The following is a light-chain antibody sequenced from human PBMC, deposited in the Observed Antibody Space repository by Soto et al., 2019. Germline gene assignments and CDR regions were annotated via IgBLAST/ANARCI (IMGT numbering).Light chain of an antibody. CDR2: EVS. J-gene: IGLJ1*01. Sequence: CALTDPASGSRALLDCSPITYTRTSSDVGAYNYVSWYQQQPGKAPKLMISEVSNRPSGVSNRFSGSKSGNTASLIISGLQAQDEADYYCCSFTRITTYVCGTGPKVTVL. CDR1: SSDVGAYNY. CDR3: CSFTRITTYV. V-gene: IGLV2-14*01.